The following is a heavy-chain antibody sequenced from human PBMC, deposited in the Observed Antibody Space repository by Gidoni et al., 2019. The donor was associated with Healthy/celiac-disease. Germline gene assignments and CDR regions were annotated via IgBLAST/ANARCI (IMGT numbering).Heavy chain of an antibody. CDR1: GFTFSSYA. CDR2: ISGSGGST. Sequence: EVQLLESGGGLVQPGGSLRLSCAASGFTFSSYAMSWVRQAPGKGLEWVSAISGSGGSTYYADSVKGRFTISRDNSKNTLYLQMNSLRAEDTAVYYCARGPGIGITMVRGAGYFDYWGQGTLVTVSS. D-gene: IGHD3-10*01. CDR3: ARGPGIGITMVRGAGYFDY. J-gene: IGHJ4*02. V-gene: IGHV3-23*01.